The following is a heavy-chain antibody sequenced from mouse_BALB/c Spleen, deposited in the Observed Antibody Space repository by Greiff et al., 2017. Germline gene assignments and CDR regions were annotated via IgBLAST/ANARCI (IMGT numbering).Heavy chain of an antibody. V-gene: IGHV3-8*02. CDR2: ISYSGST. CDR3: ARYRGSTMITTRAY. J-gene: IGHJ3*01. D-gene: IGHD2-4*01. Sequence: EVQLQQSGPSLVKPSQTLSLTCSVTGDSITSGYWNWIRKFPGNKLEYMGYISYSGSTYYNPSLKSRISITRDTSKNQYYLQLNSVTTEDTATYYCARYRGSTMITTRAYWGQGTLVTVSA. CDR1: GDSITSGY.